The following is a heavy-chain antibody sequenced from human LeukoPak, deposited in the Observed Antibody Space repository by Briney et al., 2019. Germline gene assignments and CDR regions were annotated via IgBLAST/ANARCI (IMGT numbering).Heavy chain of an antibody. J-gene: IGHJ6*03. Sequence: GASVKVSCKAFGYTFTSNYMHWVRQAPGQGPEWMGVISPSGGSTTYAQKFQGRVTLTRDMSTSTDYLELSSLRSEDTAVYYCAGQGTSAYYYYYMDVWGKGPTVTISS. CDR2: ISPSGGST. CDR3: AGQGTSAYYYYYMDV. V-gene: IGHV1-46*01. D-gene: IGHD2-2*01. CDR1: GYTFTSNY.